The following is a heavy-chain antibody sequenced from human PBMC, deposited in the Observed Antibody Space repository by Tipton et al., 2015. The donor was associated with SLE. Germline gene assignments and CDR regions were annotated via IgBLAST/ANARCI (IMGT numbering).Heavy chain of an antibody. CDR2: IYYSGST. D-gene: IGHD1-1*01. CDR1: GGSISSGGYY. V-gene: IGHV4-31*03. CDR3: ARDHNWALESI. J-gene: IGHJ3*02. Sequence: TLSLTCTVSGGSISSGGYYWSWIRQHPGKGLEWIGYIYYSGSTYYNPSLKSRVTISVDTSKNQFSLKLSSVTAADTAMYYCARDHNWALESIWGQGTMVTVSS.